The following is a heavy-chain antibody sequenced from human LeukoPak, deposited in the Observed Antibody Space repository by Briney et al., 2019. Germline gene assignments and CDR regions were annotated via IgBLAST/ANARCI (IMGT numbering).Heavy chain of an antibody. CDR2: ISYDGSNK. J-gene: IGHJ4*02. CDR3: AKDTAWGVTAIFDY. CDR1: GFTFSSYG. V-gene: IGHV3-30*18. D-gene: IGHD2-21*02. Sequence: GGSLRLSCAASGFTFSSYGMHWVRQAPGKGLEWVAVISYDGSNKYYADSVKGRFTISRDNSKNTLYLQMNSLRAEDTAVYYCAKDTAWGVTAIFDYWGQGTLVTVSS.